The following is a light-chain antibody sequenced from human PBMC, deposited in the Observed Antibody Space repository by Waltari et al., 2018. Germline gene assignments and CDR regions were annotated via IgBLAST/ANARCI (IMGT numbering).Light chain of an antibody. V-gene: IGKV3-15*01. CDR3: PQYNTWPPST. CDR2: GAA. J-gene: IGKJ2*02. Sequence: EIVMTQSPAAVSGSPGERATISCRASQSISNILAWYQHKHGQPPRVLISGAATRATGVPARIRGSGSGTEFSLSFSCLQSVDSAIYFCPQYNTWPPSTFSQGTTLEIK. CDR1: QSISNI.